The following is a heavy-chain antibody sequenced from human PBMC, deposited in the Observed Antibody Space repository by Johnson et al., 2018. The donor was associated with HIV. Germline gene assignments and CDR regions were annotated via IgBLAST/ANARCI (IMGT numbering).Heavy chain of an antibody. Sequence: VQLVESGGGVVQPGRSLRLSCAASGFTFSSYWMHWVRQAPGKGLLWVSRINSAGSSTGYADSVKGRFTISRDNAKNTLYLQMNSLRAEDTALYYCARWNWGSAAFDIWGQGTMVTVSS. CDR3: ARWNWGSAAFDI. CDR2: INSAGSST. D-gene: IGHD7-27*01. CDR1: GFTFSSYW. V-gene: IGHV3-74*02. J-gene: IGHJ3*02.